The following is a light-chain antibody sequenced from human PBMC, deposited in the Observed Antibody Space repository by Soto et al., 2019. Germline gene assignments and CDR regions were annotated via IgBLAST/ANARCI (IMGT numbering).Light chain of an antibody. Sequence: ENVLTQSPGTLSLSPGEIATLSCRASQSVGRNYLAWFQQKSGQAPRLVIYGASSRAAGIPDRLSGSGSGTDFTLTISRLEPEDFAVYYCQQYATSPITFGRGTRLEI. CDR1: QSVGRNY. CDR3: QQYATSPIT. V-gene: IGKV3-20*01. CDR2: GAS. J-gene: IGKJ5*01.